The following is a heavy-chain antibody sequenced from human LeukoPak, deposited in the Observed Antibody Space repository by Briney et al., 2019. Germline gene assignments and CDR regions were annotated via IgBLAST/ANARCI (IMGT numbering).Heavy chain of an antibody. V-gene: IGHV1-69*13. CDR1: GGTFSSYA. D-gene: IGHD2-2*01. CDR2: IIPIFGTA. J-gene: IGHJ5*02. CDR3: AREIVVVPAAMEGWFDP. Sequence: SVKVSCKASGGTFSSYANSWVRQRPGQGLEWMGGIIPIFGTANYAQKFQGRVTITADESTSTAYMELSSLRSEDTAVYYCAREIVVVPAAMEGWFDPWGQGTLVTVSS.